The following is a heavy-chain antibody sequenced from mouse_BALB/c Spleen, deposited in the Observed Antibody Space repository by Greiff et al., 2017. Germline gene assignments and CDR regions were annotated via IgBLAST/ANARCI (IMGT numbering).Heavy chain of an antibody. J-gene: IGHJ2*01. D-gene: IGHD1-2*01. V-gene: IGHV1S81*02. Sequence: QVQLKQSGPELVKPGASVKMSCKASGYTFTSYYMYWVKQRPGQGLEWIGEINPSNGGTNFNEKFKSKATLTVDKSSSTAYMQLSSLTSEDSAVYYCTRGGTTAHWGQGTTLTVSS. CDR3: TRGGTTAH. CDR2: INPSNGGT. CDR1: GYTFTSYY.